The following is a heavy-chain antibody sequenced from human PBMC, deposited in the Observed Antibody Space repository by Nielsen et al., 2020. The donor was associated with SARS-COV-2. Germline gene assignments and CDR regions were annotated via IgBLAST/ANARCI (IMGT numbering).Heavy chain of an antibody. CDR1: GFTFSTYA. J-gene: IGHJ3*02. CDR2: ISGTGGTT. CDR3: AKDDVVRGDAYDI. D-gene: IGHD3-10*01. V-gene: IGHV3-23*01. Sequence: GGSLRLSCAASGFTFSTYAMSWVRQAPGKGLEWVSGISGTGGTTYYADSVKGRFTISRDNSKNTLYLQMNSLRAEDTAIYYCAKDDVVRGDAYDIWGQGTVVTVSS.